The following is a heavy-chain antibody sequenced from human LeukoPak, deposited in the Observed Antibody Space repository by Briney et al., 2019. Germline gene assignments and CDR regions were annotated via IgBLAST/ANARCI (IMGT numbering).Heavy chain of an antibody. J-gene: IGHJ4*02. CDR1: GFSFNTFN. V-gene: IGHV3-21*01. CDR2: ITSGGDYI. CDR3: ARGHYDVLAASYKWTPDY. Sequence: PGGSLRLSCAASGFSFNTFNMNWVRQAPGKGLEWVSSITSGGDYIYYADSVKGRFTTSRDNAKNSLSLQLNSLRVEDTAVYYCARGHYDVLAASYKWTPDYWGQGTLVTVSS. D-gene: IGHD3-9*01.